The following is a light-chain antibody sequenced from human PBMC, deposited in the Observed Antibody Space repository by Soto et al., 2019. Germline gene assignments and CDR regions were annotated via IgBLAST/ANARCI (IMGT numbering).Light chain of an antibody. J-gene: IGKJ4*02. CDR3: HQNDTLPPPP. CDR2: DAS. Sequence: DIQMTQSPSSLSASVGDRVTITCQASRDISNYLNWYQHKPGKVPKLLIYDASKLETGVPSRFDRGGSEKHDTFPSNSRQPVHVATYYCHQNDTLPPPPFGGGTKVDIK. V-gene: IGKV1-33*01. CDR1: RDISNY.